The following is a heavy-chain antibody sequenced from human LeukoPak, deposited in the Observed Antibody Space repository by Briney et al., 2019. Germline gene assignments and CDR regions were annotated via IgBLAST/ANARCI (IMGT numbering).Heavy chain of an antibody. J-gene: IGHJ4*02. CDR2: IYYGGST. CDR1: GGSISSGGYY. D-gene: IGHD3-10*01. V-gene: IGHV4-31*03. CDR3: ASSDYGSGSYYSDLYFDY. Sequence: SETLSLTCTVSGGSISSGGYYWSWIRQHPGKGLEWIGYIYYGGSTYYNPSLKSRVTISVDTSKNQFSLKLSSVTAADTAVYYCASSDYGSGSYYSDLYFDYWGQGTLVTVSS.